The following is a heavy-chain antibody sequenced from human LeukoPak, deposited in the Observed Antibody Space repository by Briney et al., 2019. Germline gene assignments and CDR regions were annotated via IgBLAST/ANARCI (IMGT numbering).Heavy chain of an antibody. Sequence: GGSLRLSCAVSGFTVSSNYMSWVRQAPGKGLEWVSSLYSGAHIYYADSVKGRFTISRDNAKNSLYLQMNSLRAEDTAVYYCASKSSWYYFDSWGQGTLVTVSS. CDR1: GFTVSSNY. J-gene: IGHJ4*02. CDR2: LYSGAHI. V-gene: IGHV3-53*01. CDR3: ASKSSWYYFDS. D-gene: IGHD6-19*01.